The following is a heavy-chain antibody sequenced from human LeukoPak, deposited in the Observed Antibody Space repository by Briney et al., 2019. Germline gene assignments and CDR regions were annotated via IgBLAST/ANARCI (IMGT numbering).Heavy chain of an antibody. CDR3: AKESGINAFDP. D-gene: IGHD3-16*01. V-gene: IGHV3-30*18. J-gene: IGHJ5*02. CDR2: ISYDGSNK. CDR1: GFTFSSYG. Sequence: PGGSLRLSCAASGFTFSSYGMHWVRQAPGKGLEWVAVISYDGSNKYYADSVKGRFTISRDNSKNTLYLQMNSLRAEDTAVYYCAKESGINAFDPWGQGTLVTVSS.